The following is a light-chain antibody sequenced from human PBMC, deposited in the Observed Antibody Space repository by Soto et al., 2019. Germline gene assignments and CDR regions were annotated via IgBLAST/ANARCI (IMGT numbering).Light chain of an antibody. CDR3: SSYTSSSIRV. CDR2: EVS. V-gene: IGLV2-14*01. J-gene: IGLJ1*01. Sequence: QSGLTQPASVSGSPGQSITISCTGTSSDVGGYNYVSWYQQHPGKAPKVMIYEVSKRPSGVSNRFSGSKSGNTASLTISGLQAEDEADYYCSSYTSSSIRVFGTGTQLTVL. CDR1: SSDVGGYNY.